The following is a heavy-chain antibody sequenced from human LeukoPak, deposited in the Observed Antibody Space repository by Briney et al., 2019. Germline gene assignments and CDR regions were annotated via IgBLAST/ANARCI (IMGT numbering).Heavy chain of an antibody. J-gene: IGHJ3*02. V-gene: IGHV3-23*01. D-gene: IGHD2-2*01. CDR2: ISGSGGST. CDR3: ANQIVVVPAASHDAFGI. Sequence: PRGSLRLSCAASGFTFSSYAMSWVRQAPGKGLEWVSAISGSGGSTYYADSVKGRFTISRDNSKPTLHLKMNSLRAEHTDVYFCANQIVVVPAASHDAFGIWGQETMVTVSS. CDR1: GFTFSSYA.